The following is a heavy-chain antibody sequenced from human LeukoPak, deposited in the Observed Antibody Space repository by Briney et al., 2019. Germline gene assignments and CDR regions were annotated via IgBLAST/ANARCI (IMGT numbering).Heavy chain of an antibody. V-gene: IGHV1-2*02. CDR3: ARDPDSSGYYVTDY. CDR1: GYTFTGYY. D-gene: IGHD3-22*01. Sequence: ASVKVSCKASGYTFTGYYMHWVRQAPGQGLEWMGWINPNSGGTNYAQKFQGRVTMTRDTSISPAYMELSRLRSDDTAVYYCARDPDSSGYYVTDYRGQGTLVTVSS. CDR2: INPNSGGT. J-gene: IGHJ4*02.